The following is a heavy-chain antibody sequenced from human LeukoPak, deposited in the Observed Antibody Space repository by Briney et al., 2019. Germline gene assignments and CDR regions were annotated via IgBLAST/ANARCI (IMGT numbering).Heavy chain of an antibody. CDR2: ISGSGGST. D-gene: IGHD2-8*02. V-gene: IGHV3-23*01. Sequence: GGSLRLSCAASGFTFSSYAMSWVRQAPGKGLEWVSAISGSGGSTYYADSVKGRFTVSRDNSKNTLYLQMNSLRAEDTAIYYCATYRQVLLPFESWGQGTLVTVSS. CDR3: ATYRQVLLPFES. J-gene: IGHJ4*02. CDR1: GFTFSSYA.